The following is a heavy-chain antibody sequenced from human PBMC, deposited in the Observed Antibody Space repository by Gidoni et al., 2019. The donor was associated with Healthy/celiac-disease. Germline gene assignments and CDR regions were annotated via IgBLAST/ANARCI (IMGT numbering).Heavy chain of an antibody. V-gene: IGHV1-69*04. CDR3: ARDPGTMIVVVAFDY. J-gene: IGHJ4*02. CDR1: GGTFSSYA. Sequence: QVPLVQSGAEVKKPGSSVTVSCKASGGTFSSYAISWVRQAPGQGLEWMGRIIPILGIANYAQKFQGRVTITADKSTSTAYMELSSLRSEDTAVYYCARDPGTMIVVVAFDYWGQGTLVTVSS. D-gene: IGHD3-22*01. CDR2: IIPILGIA.